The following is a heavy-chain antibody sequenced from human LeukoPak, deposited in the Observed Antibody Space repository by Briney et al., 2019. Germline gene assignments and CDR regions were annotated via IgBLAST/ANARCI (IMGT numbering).Heavy chain of an antibody. CDR2: IIPIFGTA. Sequence: SSVKVSCKASGGTFSSYAISWVRQAPGQGLEWTGGIIPIFGTANYAQKFQGRVTITTDESTSTAYMELSSLRSEDTAVYYCAREAVSSGWYYFDYWGQGTLVTVSS. V-gene: IGHV1-69*05. J-gene: IGHJ4*02. CDR1: GGTFSSYA. D-gene: IGHD6-19*01. CDR3: AREAVSSGWYYFDY.